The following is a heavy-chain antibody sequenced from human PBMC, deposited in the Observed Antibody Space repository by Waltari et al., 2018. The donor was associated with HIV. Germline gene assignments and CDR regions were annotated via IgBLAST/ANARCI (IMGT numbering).Heavy chain of an antibody. J-gene: IGHJ4*02. D-gene: IGHD6-19*01. Sequence: QVQLVESGGGVVQPGGSRRLSCAASEFTFSHYGMHWVRQAPGKGLEWWSSIRYDGSDTYYEESMKGRFTISRDNSKNTLYLQMNSLRSEDTAVYYCARSSGGGTSGWFRWGQGTLVTVSS. V-gene: IGHV3-30*02. CDR3: ARSSGGGTSGWFR. CDR1: EFTFSHYG. CDR2: IRYDGSDT.